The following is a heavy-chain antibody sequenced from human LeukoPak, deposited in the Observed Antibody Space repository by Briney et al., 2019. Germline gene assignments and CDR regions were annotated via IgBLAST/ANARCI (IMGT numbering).Heavy chain of an antibody. CDR2: IYTSGST. CDR1: GASISSYY. Sequence: TASETLSLTCSVSGASISSYYWSWIRQPAGKGLEWIGRIYTSGSTNYNPSLKSRVTISVDTSKNQFSLKLSSVTAADTAVYYCARGGITYCGGDCYSWYYYYYMDVWGKGTTVTVSS. J-gene: IGHJ6*03. V-gene: IGHV4-4*07. D-gene: IGHD2-21*01. CDR3: ARGGITYCGGDCYSWYYYYYMDV.